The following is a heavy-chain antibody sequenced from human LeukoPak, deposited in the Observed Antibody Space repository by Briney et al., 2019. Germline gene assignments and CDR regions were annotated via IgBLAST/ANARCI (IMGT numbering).Heavy chain of an antibody. V-gene: IGHV1-69*04. J-gene: IGHJ3*02. CDR1: VGTFSSYA. CDR2: IIAILDTA. CDR3: ARDQGIGDASDI. Sequence: SVNVSCKASVGTFSSYAISWVRQAPGQGLEWMGRIIAILDTANYAQEFQGRVTITVDKSTSTSYMELSSLRSEDTAVYYCARDQGIGDASDIWGQGTMVTVSS.